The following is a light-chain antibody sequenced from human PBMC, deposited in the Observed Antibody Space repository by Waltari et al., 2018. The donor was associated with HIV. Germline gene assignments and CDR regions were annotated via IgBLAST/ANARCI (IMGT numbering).Light chain of an antibody. V-gene: IGLV1-44*01. J-gene: IGLJ3*02. CDR2: TYG. Sequence: QSVLNQSPSASGTPGQRVILSCSGSSSKIGSNNVTCYQQFPGTAPKLLIYTYGQRPSGVPERFSGSKSATSASLAISGLRSEDEADYYCATWDDSLNAWVFGGGTKLTVL. CDR3: ATWDDSLNAWV. CDR1: SSKIGSNN.